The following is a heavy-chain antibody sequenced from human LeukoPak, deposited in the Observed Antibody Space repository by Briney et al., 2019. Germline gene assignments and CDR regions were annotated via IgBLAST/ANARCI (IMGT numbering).Heavy chain of an antibody. V-gene: IGHV1-46*01. CDR3: ARDDYYYYGMDV. CDR1: GYTFTSYY. Sequence: ASVKVSCKASGYTFTSYYMYWVRQVPGQGLEWMGIINPSGGSTSYAQKFQGRVTMTRDTSTSTVYMELSSLRSEDTAVYYCARDDYYYYGMDVWGQGTTVAVSS. CDR2: INPSGGST. J-gene: IGHJ6*02.